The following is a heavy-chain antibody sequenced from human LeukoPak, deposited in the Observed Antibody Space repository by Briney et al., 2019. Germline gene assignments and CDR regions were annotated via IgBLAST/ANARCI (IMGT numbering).Heavy chain of an antibody. V-gene: IGHV3-11*04. CDR1: GFTFSDYY. CDR2: ISSSGSTI. Sequence: GGSLRLSCAASGFTFSDYYMSWIRQAPGKGLEWASYISSSGSTIYYADSVKGRFTISRDNAKNSLYLQMNSLRAEDTAVYYCARGTLRYFDWSFDPWGQGTLVTVSS. CDR3: ARGTLRYFDWSFDP. D-gene: IGHD3-9*01. J-gene: IGHJ5*02.